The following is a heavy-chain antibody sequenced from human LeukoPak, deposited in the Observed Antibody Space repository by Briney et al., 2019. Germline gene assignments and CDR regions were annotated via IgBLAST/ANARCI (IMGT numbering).Heavy chain of an antibody. V-gene: IGHV3-11*01. CDR1: GFTFSDYY. Sequence: AGGSLRLSCAASGFTFSDYYMSWIRQAPGKGLEWVSYISRSGSTIYYADSVKGRFTISRDNAKNSLYLQMNSLRAEDTAVYYCAGDSSGYYYAFDIWGQGTMVTVSS. CDR2: ISRSGSTI. D-gene: IGHD3-22*01. CDR3: AGDSSGYYYAFDI. J-gene: IGHJ3*02.